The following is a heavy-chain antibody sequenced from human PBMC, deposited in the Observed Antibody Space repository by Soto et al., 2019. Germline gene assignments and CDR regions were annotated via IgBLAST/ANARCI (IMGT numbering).Heavy chain of an antibody. Sequence: QVQLVESGGGVVQPGRSLRLSCAASGFIFNEYGMHWVRQAPGKGLEWVAVIWYDGSNKYYADSMKGRFTISRDNSKNTMSLQMNSLRAEDTAVYYCARWGCSGSNCNLNQRSYDLWGQGTLVTVSS. D-gene: IGHD2-15*01. CDR1: GFIFNEYG. V-gene: IGHV3-33*03. CDR3: ARWGCSGSNCNLNQRSYDL. CDR2: IWYDGSNK. J-gene: IGHJ4*02.